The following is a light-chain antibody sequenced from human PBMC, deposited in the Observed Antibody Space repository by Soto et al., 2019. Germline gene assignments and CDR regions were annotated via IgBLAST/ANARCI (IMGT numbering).Light chain of an antibody. CDR3: QQSYNTPRT. CDR1: QDISSG. Sequence: AIQLTQSPSSLSASVGDRLTITCRASQDISSGLAWYQQKPGRAPKLLIYDASTLVSGVPSRFSGAGSGTAFTLSISSLQPEDFATYYCQQSYNTPRTFGQGTKVDI. CDR2: DAS. J-gene: IGKJ1*01. V-gene: IGKV1D-13*01.